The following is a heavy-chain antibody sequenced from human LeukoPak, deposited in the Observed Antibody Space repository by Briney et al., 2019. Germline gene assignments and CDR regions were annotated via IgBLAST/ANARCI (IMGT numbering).Heavy chain of an antibody. J-gene: IGHJ4*02. CDR3: VRDFDWGPDY. D-gene: IGHD3-9*01. CDR1: GYTFTGHY. V-gene: IGHV1-2*02. Sequence: ASVKVSCKASGYTFTGHYLHWVRQAPGQGFEWMGWIYGHDGGTNFAQKFQDRVTMTRDTSITTAYMELTSLTPDDTAVYYCVRDFDWGPDYWGQGTLVTVSS. CDR2: IYGHDGGT.